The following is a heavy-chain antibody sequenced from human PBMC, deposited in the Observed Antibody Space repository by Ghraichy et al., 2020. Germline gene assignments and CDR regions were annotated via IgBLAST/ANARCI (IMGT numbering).Heavy chain of an antibody. D-gene: IGHD3-10*01. CDR1: GFVVSSNY. V-gene: IGHV3-66*01. Sequence: GGYLRLSCAASGFVVSSNYMSWVRQAPGKGLEWVSVIYSGGSTYYADSVKGRFTISRDNPQNTLYLQMNSLRAEDTAVYYCARGTRGVGVPGIDYWGQGTLVTVSS. CDR3: ARGTRGVGVPGIDY. J-gene: IGHJ4*02. CDR2: IYSGGST.